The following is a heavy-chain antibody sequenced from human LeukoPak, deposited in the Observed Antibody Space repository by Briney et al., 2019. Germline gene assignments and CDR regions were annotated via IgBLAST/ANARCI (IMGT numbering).Heavy chain of an antibody. V-gene: IGHV1-8*03. CDR1: AYTFTSYD. Sequence: VASVKVSCKTSAYTFTSYDINWVRQATGQGLEYMGWMNLNSGNTGYAKKFQGRVSITRNTSISTAYMELSSLRSEDTAVYYCARALGAVAGPEDAFDIWGQGTMVTVSS. D-gene: IGHD6-19*01. CDR2: MNLNSGNT. J-gene: IGHJ3*02. CDR3: ARALGAVAGPEDAFDI.